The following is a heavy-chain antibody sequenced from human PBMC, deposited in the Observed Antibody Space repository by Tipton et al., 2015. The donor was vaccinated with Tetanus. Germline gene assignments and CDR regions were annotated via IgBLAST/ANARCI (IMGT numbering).Heavy chain of an antibody. V-gene: IGHV3-9*01. Sequence: SLRPSCAASGFTFDDYAMHWVRQAPGKGLEWVLGISWNSGSIGYADSVKGRFTISRDNAKNSLYLQMNSLRAEDTALYYCAKDMEWELLLDAFDIWGQGTMVTVSS. J-gene: IGHJ3*02. CDR2: ISWNSGSI. CDR3: AKDMEWELLLDAFDI. D-gene: IGHD1-26*01. CDR1: GFTFDDYA.